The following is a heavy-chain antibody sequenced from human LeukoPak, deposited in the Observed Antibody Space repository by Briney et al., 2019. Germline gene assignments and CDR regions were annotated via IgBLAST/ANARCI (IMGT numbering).Heavy chain of an antibody. J-gene: IGHJ3*02. Sequence: PGGSLRLSCAASGFTFSDYYMSWIRQAPGKGLEWVSYISSSGSTIYYADSVKGRFTISRDNAKNSLYLQMNSLRAEDTAVYYCARGNCTSTSCYIVDAFDIWGQGTMVTVSS. D-gene: IGHD2-2*02. CDR2: ISSSGSTI. CDR1: GFTFSDYY. CDR3: ARGNCTSTSCYIVDAFDI. V-gene: IGHV3-11*04.